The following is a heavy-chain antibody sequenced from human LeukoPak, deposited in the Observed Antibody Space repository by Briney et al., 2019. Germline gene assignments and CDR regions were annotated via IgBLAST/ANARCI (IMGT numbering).Heavy chain of an antibody. J-gene: IGHJ4*02. CDR2: ISSSSTYI. D-gene: IGHD3-22*01. CDR1: GFTFSTYS. Sequence: GGSLRLSCAASGFTFSTYSLNWVRQAPGKGLEWVSSISSSSTYIYYADSVKGRFTISRDNAENSLYLQMNSLRAEDTAVYYCARDVYDSSGYYAIDYWGQGTLVTVSS. CDR3: ARDVYDSSGYYAIDY. V-gene: IGHV3-21*01.